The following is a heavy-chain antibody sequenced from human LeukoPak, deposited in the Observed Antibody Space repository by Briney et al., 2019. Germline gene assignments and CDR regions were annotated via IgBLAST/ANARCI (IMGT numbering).Heavy chain of an antibody. V-gene: IGHV1-69*06. CDR2: ITPIFGTA. CDR3: AREWREGDAFDI. J-gene: IGHJ3*02. Sequence: PVKVSCKASGGTFSSYAISWVRQAPGQGLEWMGGITPIFGTANYAQKFQGRVTITADKSTSTAYMELSSLRSEDTAVYYCAREWREGDAFDIWGQGTMVTVSS. D-gene: IGHD1-26*01. CDR1: GGTFSSYA.